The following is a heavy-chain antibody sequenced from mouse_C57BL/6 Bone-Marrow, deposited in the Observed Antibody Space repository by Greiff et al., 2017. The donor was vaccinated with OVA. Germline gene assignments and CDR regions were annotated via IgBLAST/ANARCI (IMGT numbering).Heavy chain of an antibody. CDR2: IYPGSGST. CDR3: ARNGPGDYYAMDY. J-gene: IGHJ4*01. D-gene: IGHD4-1*01. CDR1: GYTFTSYW. Sequence: QVQLQQPGAELVKPGASVKMSCKASGYTFTSYWITWVKQRPGQGLEWIGDIYPGSGSTNYNEKFKSKATLTVDTSSSTAYMQLSSLTSEDSAVYYCARNGPGDYYAMDYWGQGTSVTVSS. V-gene: IGHV1-55*01.